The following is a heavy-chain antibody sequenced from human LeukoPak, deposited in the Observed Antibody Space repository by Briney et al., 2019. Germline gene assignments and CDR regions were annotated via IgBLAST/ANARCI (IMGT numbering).Heavy chain of an antibody. CDR2: LYSGGDT. CDR1: GFTVSSNY. D-gene: IGHD3-22*01. V-gene: IGHV3-66*01. Sequence: GGSLRLSCAASGFTVSSNYMSWVRQAPGKGLECVSILYSGGDTYYADSVKGRFTISRDNSKNTLSLQMNSLRAEDTAVYYCARVGYYDSSGYEPIRDAFDIWGQGTMVTVSS. J-gene: IGHJ3*02. CDR3: ARVGYYDSSGYEPIRDAFDI.